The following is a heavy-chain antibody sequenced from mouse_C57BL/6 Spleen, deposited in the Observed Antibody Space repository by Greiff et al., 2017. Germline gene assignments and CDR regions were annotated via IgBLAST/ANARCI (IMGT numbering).Heavy chain of an antibody. D-gene: IGHD3-3*01. CDR3: AREIGTGAMDY. Sequence: EVKLQESGPGLVKPSQSLSLTCSVTGYSITSGYYWNWIRQFPGNKLEWMGYISYDGSNNYNPSLKNRISITRDTSKNQFFLKLNSVTTEDTATYYCAREIGTGAMDYWGQGTSVTVSS. J-gene: IGHJ4*01. CDR1: GYSITSGYY. V-gene: IGHV3-6*01. CDR2: ISYDGSN.